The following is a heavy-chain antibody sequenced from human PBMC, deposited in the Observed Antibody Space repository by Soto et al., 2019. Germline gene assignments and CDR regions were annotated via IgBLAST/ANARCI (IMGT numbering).Heavy chain of an antibody. CDR2: MNPTSGNT. CDR3: ARESYVLPY. J-gene: IGHJ4*02. D-gene: IGHD3-10*02. V-gene: IGHV1-8*01. CDR1: GYTFTSYD. Sequence: QVQLVQSGAEVKKPGASVKVSCKASGYTFTSYDINWVRQATGQGLEWMGWMNPTSGNTGYAQKFQGRATMTRNTSISTAYMELSSLRSADTAVYYFARESYVLPYWGPGTLVTVSS.